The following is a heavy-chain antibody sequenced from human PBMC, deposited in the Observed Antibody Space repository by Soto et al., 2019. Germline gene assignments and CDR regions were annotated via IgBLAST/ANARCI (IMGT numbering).Heavy chain of an antibody. Sequence: EAQLVESGGGLVQPDRSLRLSCAASGFTFDDYAMHWDRQAPGKGLEWVSGISWNGGSKGYADSVKGRFTISRDNSKKSLYLQINSLRGEDTALYYCAKGGYSYGDFYYGMDVWGQGTMVTVSS. D-gene: IGHD5-18*01. CDR2: ISWNGGSK. CDR3: AKGGYSYGDFYYGMDV. J-gene: IGHJ6*02. CDR1: GFTFDDYA. V-gene: IGHV3-9*01.